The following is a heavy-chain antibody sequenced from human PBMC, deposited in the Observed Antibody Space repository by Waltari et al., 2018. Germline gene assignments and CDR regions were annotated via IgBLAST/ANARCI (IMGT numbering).Heavy chain of an antibody. Sequence: QVQLVQSGAEVKKPGSSVKVSCKPSGGTFSSYGISWLRQAPGQGLGWMGGIIPSFGTASYAQKFQGRVTIPADESTTTASMELRSLRTEDTAMYYCARANVGSHWACDYWGQGTLVTVSS. V-gene: IGHV1-69*12. CDR2: IIPSFGTA. CDR3: ARANVGSHWACDY. D-gene: IGHD3-10*01. J-gene: IGHJ4*02. CDR1: GGTFSSYG.